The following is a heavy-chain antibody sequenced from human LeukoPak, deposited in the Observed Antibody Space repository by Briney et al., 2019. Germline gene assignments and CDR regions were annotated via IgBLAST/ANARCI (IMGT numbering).Heavy chain of an antibody. Sequence: SETLSLTCTVSGGSIRSSYYYWGWIRQPPGKGLEWIGSIYDSGSTYYNPSLKSRVTISVDTSKNQFSLKLSSVTAADTALYYCASPRGYGDKTDAFDIWGQGTMVTVSS. J-gene: IGHJ3*02. CDR3: ASPRGYGDKTDAFDI. V-gene: IGHV4-39*01. CDR2: IYDSGST. CDR1: GGSIRSSYYY. D-gene: IGHD4-23*01.